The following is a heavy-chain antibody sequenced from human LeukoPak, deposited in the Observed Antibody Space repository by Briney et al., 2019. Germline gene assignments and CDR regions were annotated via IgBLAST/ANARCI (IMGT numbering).Heavy chain of an antibody. CDR2: ISSSGSTI. D-gene: IGHD6-13*01. V-gene: IGHV3-48*03. Sequence: GGSLRLSCAASGFTFSSYEMNWVRQAPGKGLEWVSYISSSGSTIYYADSVKGRFTISRDNAKNSLYLQMNSLRAEDTAVYYCARDYPGIAAVFDYGGQGTLVTVSS. J-gene: IGHJ4*02. CDR1: GFTFSSYE. CDR3: ARDYPGIAAVFDY.